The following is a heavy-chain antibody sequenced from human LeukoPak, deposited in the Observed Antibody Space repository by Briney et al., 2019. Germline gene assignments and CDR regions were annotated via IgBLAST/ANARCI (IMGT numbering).Heavy chain of an antibody. Sequence: GGSLRLSCAASGFTFSNAWMSWVRQAPGKGLEWVGRIKSKTDGGTTDYAAPVKGRFTISRDDSKNTLYLQMNSLKTEDTAVYYCTTDPPFLTAHFDYWGQGTLVTVSS. CDR2: IKSKTDGGTT. D-gene: IGHD1-20*01. CDR1: GFTFSNAW. V-gene: IGHV3-15*01. J-gene: IGHJ4*02. CDR3: TTDPPFLTAHFDY.